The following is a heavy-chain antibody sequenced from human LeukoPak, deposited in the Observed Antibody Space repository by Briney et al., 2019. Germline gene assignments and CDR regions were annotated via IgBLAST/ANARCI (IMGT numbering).Heavy chain of an antibody. V-gene: IGHV3-74*01. CDR3: ARRGTGHGMDV. CDR1: GFTFNNYW. D-gene: IGHD1-1*01. J-gene: IGHJ6*02. Sequence: GGSLRLSCAASGFTFNNYWIHWVRQVPGKGLVWVSRINNDGSSASYVDSVKGRFTISRDNAKNTLFLQMNSLRAEDTAVYYCARRGTGHGMDVWGQGTTVIVS. CDR2: INNDGSSA.